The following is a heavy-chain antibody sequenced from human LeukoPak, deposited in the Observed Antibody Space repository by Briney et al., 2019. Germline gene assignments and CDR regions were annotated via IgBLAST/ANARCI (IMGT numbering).Heavy chain of an antibody. V-gene: IGHV3-7*01. CDR2: INPAGSET. D-gene: IGHD5-12*01. CDR3: ATFGLVAALDL. CDR1: GFSFNAYW. J-gene: IGHJ4*02. Sequence: PGGSLRLSCAASGFSFNAYWMAWVRQAPGTGLEWVANINPAGSETFHVDPVKGRFSISRDHAKNLDYLQMNSLRAEDTAVYYCATFGLVAALDLWGQGTLVTVSS.